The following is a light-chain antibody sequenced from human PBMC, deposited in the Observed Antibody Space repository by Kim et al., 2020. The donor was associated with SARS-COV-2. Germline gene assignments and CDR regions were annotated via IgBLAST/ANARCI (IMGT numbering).Light chain of an antibody. CDR3: QVYDDVPYT. V-gene: IGKV1-27*01. Sequence: DIQMTQSPSSLSASVGDRVTITCRASRNINYDLAWYEQKPGKPPNLLIYGASTLQSGVPSRFSGSGSGTDFTLIIDNLQPEDVATYYCQVYDDVPYTFGQGTKLEI. J-gene: IGKJ2*01. CDR1: RNINYD. CDR2: GAS.